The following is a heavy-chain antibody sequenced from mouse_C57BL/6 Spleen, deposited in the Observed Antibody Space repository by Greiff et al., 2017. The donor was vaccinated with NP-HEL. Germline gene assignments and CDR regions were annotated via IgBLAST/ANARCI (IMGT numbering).Heavy chain of an antibody. CDR2: IDPSDSYT. CDR3: ARSPTGTDWFAY. J-gene: IGHJ3*01. CDR1: GYTFTSYW. D-gene: IGHD4-1*01. Sequence: QVQLKQPGAELVMPGASVKLSCKASGYTFTSYWMHWVKQRPGQGLEWIGEIDPSDSYTNYNQKFKGKSTLTVDKSSSTAYMQLSSLTSEDSAVYYCARSPTGTDWFAYWGQGTLVTVSA. V-gene: IGHV1-69*01.